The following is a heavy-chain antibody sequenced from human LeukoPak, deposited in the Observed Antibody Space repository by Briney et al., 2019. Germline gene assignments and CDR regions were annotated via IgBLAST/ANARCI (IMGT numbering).Heavy chain of an antibody. J-gene: IGHJ4*02. D-gene: IGHD6-13*01. Sequence: GGSLRLSCAASGLTFSSYEMNWVRQAPGKGLEWISYISSSSNMIYYAESVKGRFTISRDNAKNSLYLQMNSLRAEDTAVYYCATASGSWYRYYFDSWGQGILVTVSS. CDR3: ATASGSWYRYYFDS. CDR1: GLTFSSYE. CDR2: ISSSSNMI. V-gene: IGHV3-48*03.